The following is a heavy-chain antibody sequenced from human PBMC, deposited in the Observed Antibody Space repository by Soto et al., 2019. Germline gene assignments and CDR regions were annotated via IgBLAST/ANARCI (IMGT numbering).Heavy chain of an antibody. D-gene: IGHD6-19*01. V-gene: IGHV3-30*18. J-gene: IGHJ4*02. CDR1: GFTFSSYG. CDR2: ISYDGSNK. Sequence: GGSLRLSCAASGFTFSSYGMHWVRQAPGKGLEWVAVISYDGSNKYYADSVKGRFTISRDNSKNTLYLQMNSLRAEDTAVYYCAKDSEQWLVFGRFDYWGQGTLVTVSS. CDR3: AKDSEQWLVFGRFDY.